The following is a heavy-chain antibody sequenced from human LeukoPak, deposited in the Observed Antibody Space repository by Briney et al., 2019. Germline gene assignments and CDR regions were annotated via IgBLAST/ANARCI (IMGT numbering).Heavy chain of an antibody. Sequence: NSSETLSLTCTVSGGSINSYYWSWIRQPAGKGLEWIGRIYTSGSTNYNPSLKSRVTMSVDTSKNQFSLKLSSVTAADTAVYYCAREVNCSGGSCADYWGQGTLVTVSS. CDR3: AREVNCSGGSCADY. D-gene: IGHD2-15*01. CDR1: GGSINSYY. J-gene: IGHJ4*02. CDR2: IYTSGST. V-gene: IGHV4-4*07.